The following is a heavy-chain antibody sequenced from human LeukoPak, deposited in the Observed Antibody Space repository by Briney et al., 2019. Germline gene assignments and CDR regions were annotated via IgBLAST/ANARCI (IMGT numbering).Heavy chain of an antibody. CDR1: GFTFSSHS. D-gene: IGHD1-1*01. CDR2: ISYDGSNK. Sequence: GGSLRLSCAASGFTFSSHSMNWVRQAPGKGLEWVAVISYDGSNKYYADSVKGRFTISRDNSKNTLYLQMSSLRPEDTAVYYCAKVQTSNYYYYGMDVWGQGTTVTVSS. CDR3: AKVQTSNYYYYGMDV. J-gene: IGHJ6*02. V-gene: IGHV3-30*18.